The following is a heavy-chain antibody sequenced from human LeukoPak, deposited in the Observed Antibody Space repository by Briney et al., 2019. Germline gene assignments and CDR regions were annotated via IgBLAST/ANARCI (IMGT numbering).Heavy chain of an antibody. CDR2: ISALNGNT. D-gene: IGHD3-10*01. CDR1: GYTFTSYA. Sequence: ASVKVSCKASGYTFTSYAMHWVRQAPGQGLEWMGWISALNGNTNYAQKFQGGVTMTTDTSTSTAYMELRSLTSDDTAMYHCARDPKGVTPLDYWGQGTLVTVPS. J-gene: IGHJ4*02. CDR3: ARDPKGVTPLDY. V-gene: IGHV1-18*01.